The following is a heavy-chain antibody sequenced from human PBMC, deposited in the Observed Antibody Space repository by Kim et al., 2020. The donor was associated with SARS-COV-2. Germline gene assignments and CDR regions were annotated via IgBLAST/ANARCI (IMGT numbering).Heavy chain of an antibody. CDR2: IYPGDSDT. V-gene: IGHV5-51*01. Sequence: GESLKISCKGSGYSFTSYWIGWVRQMPGKGLEWMGIIYPGDSDTRYSPSFQGQVTISADKSISTAYLQWSSLKASDTAMYYCARRGRPWNYYDSSGYSDWYFELWGRGTLVTVSS. CDR1: GYSFTSYW. J-gene: IGHJ2*01. CDR3: ARRGRPWNYYDSSGYSDWYFEL. D-gene: IGHD3-22*01.